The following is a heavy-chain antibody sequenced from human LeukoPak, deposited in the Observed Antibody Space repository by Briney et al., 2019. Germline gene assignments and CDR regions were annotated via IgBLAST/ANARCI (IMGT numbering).Heavy chain of an antibody. V-gene: IGHV3-23*01. Sequence: GGSLRLSCAASGFTFSSYAMTWVRQAPGKGLAWVSSISKSDGSTYYADSGKGRFTISRDNSKNTVYLHMDSLRVEDTAIYYCARGALIPDFRGQGTLVTVSS. CDR3: ARGALIPDF. CDR2: ISKSDGST. J-gene: IGHJ4*02. CDR1: GFTFSSYA. D-gene: IGHD2-21*01.